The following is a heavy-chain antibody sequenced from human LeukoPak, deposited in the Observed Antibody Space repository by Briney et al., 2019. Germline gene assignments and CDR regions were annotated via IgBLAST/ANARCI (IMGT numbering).Heavy chain of an antibody. Sequence: SVKVSCKASGGTFSSYAISWVRQAPGQGLEWMGGIIPIFGTANYAQKFQGRVTITADESTSTAYMELSSLRSEDTAVYYCARDSGLASSSWCKDYYYMDVWGKGTAVTVSS. D-gene: IGHD6-13*01. CDR1: GGTFSSYA. V-gene: IGHV1-69*13. CDR3: ARDSGLASSSWCKDYYYMDV. J-gene: IGHJ6*03. CDR2: IIPIFGTA.